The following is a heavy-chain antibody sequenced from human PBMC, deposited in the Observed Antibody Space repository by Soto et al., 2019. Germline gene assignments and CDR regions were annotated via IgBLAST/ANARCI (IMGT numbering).Heavy chain of an antibody. Sequence: QVQLVQSGTEMKEPGSSVKVSYMTSGGTFSTYAVHWVRQAPGQGLEWMGGLSPMFDTSSYAQNFQDRVTLTADKSTSTAYMELSSLRSDDTAVYYCARDSPNDAFDIWGQGTLVIVSS. CDR3: ARDSPNDAFDI. CDR1: GGTFSTYA. CDR2: LSPMFDTS. V-gene: IGHV1-69*06. J-gene: IGHJ3*02.